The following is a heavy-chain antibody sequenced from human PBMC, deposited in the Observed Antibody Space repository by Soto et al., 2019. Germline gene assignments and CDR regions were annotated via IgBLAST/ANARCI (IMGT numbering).Heavy chain of an antibody. V-gene: IGHV1-58*01. Sequence: QMQVVQSGPEVKKPGTSVKVSCKTSGFTFSRSAVQWVRQARGQRLEWMGWIVVGSGNTKYAQKFKERVTITRDMSTSTAHMELSSLISDDTAVYYCAAELYSGGSCCSFDIWGQGTMVTVSS. CDR2: IVVGSGNT. J-gene: IGHJ3*02. D-gene: IGHD2-15*01. CDR1: GFTFSRSA. CDR3: AAELYSGGSCCSFDI.